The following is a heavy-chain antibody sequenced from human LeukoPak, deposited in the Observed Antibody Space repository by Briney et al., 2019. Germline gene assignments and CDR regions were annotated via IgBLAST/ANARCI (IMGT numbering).Heavy chain of an antibody. CDR1: GFSLSTSGMC. V-gene: IGHV2-70*11. CDR3: PPWYSIILPVNLTNFAS. CDR2: IDWDDDK. D-gene: IGHD3-9*01. J-gene: IGHJ4*02. Sequence: SGPALVKPTQTLTLTCTFSGFSLSTSGMCVSWIRQPPGKALEWLARIDWDDDKYYSTSLKTRLTISKDTSKNQVVLTMTNMDPWATAPYSCPPWYSIILPVNLTNFASWGKETLATVS.